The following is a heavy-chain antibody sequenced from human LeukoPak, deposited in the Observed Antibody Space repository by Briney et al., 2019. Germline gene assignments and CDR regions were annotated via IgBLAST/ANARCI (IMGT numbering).Heavy chain of an antibody. Sequence: PSETLSLTCAVSGVSISSYYWSWMRQSPGKGLEWIGYSHYSGTANYNPSLNSRVTISVDTSKNQFSLKLTSVSAADTAVYYCARWGESGKYVVHAIDVWGPGTMVTVSS. V-gene: IGHV4-59*13. CDR2: SHYSGTA. D-gene: IGHD4-23*01. J-gene: IGHJ3*01. CDR1: GVSISSYY. CDR3: ARWGESGKYVVHAIDV.